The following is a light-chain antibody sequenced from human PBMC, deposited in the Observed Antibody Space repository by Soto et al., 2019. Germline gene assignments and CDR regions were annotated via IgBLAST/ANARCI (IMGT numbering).Light chain of an antibody. CDR3: QQYNTYST. Sequence: IQLTHSPSTLSASVGYRFTITCRASQSISRWLAWYQQKPGKAPKALIYDASTLRSGVPSRFSGGGSGTEFTLTISSLQPDDFATYYCQQYNTYSTFGQGTRLEIK. V-gene: IGKV1-5*01. CDR2: DAS. J-gene: IGKJ5*01. CDR1: QSISRW.